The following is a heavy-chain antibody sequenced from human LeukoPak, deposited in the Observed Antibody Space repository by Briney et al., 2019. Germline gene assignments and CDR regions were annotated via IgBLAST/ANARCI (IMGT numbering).Heavy chain of an antibody. CDR2: IYYSGST. Sequence: PSETLSLTCTVSGGFISSYYWSWIRQPPGKGLEWIGYIYYSGSTNYNPSLKSRVTISVDTSKNQFSLKLSSVTAADTAVYYCARHGGGWKNYFDYWGQGTLVTVSS. CDR1: GGFISSYY. V-gene: IGHV4-59*08. J-gene: IGHJ4*02. D-gene: IGHD1-1*01. CDR3: ARHGGGWKNYFDY.